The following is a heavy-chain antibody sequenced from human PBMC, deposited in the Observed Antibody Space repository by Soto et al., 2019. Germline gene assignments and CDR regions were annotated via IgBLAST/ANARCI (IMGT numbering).Heavy chain of an antibody. Sequence: GASVKVSCKASGYTFTSYAMHWVRQAPGQRLVWMGWFNAGNGNTKYSQKFQGRVTITRDTSASTSYMELSSLRSEDTAVYYCARDVNGDGITGTTTAFDIWGQGTMVTVSS. CDR3: ARDVNGDGITGTTTAFDI. J-gene: IGHJ3*02. CDR1: GYTFTSYA. CDR2: FNAGNGNT. V-gene: IGHV1-3*01. D-gene: IGHD1-7*01.